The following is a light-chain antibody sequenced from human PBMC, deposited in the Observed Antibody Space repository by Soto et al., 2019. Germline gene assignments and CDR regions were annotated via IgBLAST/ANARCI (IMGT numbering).Light chain of an antibody. V-gene: IGKV3-11*01. Sequence: EIVLTQPPATLSLSPGERATLSCRASQSVSSYLAWYQQKPGQAPRPLIYDASNRATGIPARFSGSGSGTDFTLTISSLEPEDFAVYYCQQRSNWPPVITFGQGTRLEIK. CDR3: QQRSNWPPVIT. CDR2: DAS. J-gene: IGKJ5*01. CDR1: QSVSSY.